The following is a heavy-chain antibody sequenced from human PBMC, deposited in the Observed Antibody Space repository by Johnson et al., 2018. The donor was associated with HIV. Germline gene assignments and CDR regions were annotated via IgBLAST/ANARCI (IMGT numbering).Heavy chain of an antibody. J-gene: IGHJ3*02. V-gene: IGHV3-33*01. Sequence: LLLVAAACVVLPGGAFIRACVGLRWTLWSSGVLCVRQAPGTGVGWVALVCYDGSTKYYSESVKGRFTISRDSAKNSLYLQMNSLRAEDKAVYYCARVDRSWAFDIWGQGTMVT. CDR3: ARVDRSWAFDI. D-gene: IGHD3-16*02. CDR2: VCYDGSTK. CDR1: RWTLWSSG.